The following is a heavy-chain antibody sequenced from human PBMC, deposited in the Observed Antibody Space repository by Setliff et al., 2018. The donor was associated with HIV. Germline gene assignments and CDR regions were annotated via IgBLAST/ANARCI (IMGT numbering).Heavy chain of an antibody. V-gene: IGHV1-2*02. Sequence: ASVKVSCKTSGYTFSDYYMHWVRQAPGQGLEWMGWINPKSGDTKYAQKFQGRVTMTRDTSISTVYMELSRLRSDDTAVYYCARGLTAANYQNYYYMDVWGKGTMVTVSS. CDR1: GYTFSDYY. J-gene: IGHJ6*03. CDR2: INPKSGDT. CDR3: ARGLTAANYQNYYYMDV. D-gene: IGHD2-2*01.